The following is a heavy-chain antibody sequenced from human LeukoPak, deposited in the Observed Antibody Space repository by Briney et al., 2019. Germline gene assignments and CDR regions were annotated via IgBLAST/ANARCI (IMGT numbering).Heavy chain of an antibody. CDR1: GFTFSSYA. D-gene: IGHD6-6*01. V-gene: IGHV3-23*01. CDR3: AKAVKMGQLEYYFDY. CDR2: ISGSGGST. J-gene: IGHJ4*02. Sequence: GGSLRLSCAASGFTFSSYAMSWVRQAPGKGLEWVSAISGSGGSTYYADSVKGRFTISRDNSKNTLYLQMNSLRAEDTAVYYCAKAVKMGQLEYYFDYWGQGTLVTVPS.